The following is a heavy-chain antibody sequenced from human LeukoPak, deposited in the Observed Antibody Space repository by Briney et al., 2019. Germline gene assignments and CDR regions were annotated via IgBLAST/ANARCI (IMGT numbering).Heavy chain of an antibody. J-gene: IGHJ3*02. CDR3: ARDGMGYSDAFDI. Sequence: GGSLRLSCAPSAFTFSSYWMSWVRQAPGKGLEWVANIKQDGSEKYYVDSVKGRFTISRDNATNSLYLQKNSLRAEGTAVYYCARDGMGYSDAFDIWGQGTMVTVSS. V-gene: IGHV3-7*01. CDR1: AFTFSSYW. D-gene: IGHD3-22*01. CDR2: IKQDGSEK.